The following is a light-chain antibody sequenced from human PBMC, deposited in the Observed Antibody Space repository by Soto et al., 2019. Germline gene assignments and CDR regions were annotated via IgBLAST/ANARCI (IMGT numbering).Light chain of an antibody. Sequence: QSVLAQPASVSGSPGQSITISCSGSANDYVSWYQHHPGKAPRLLLYEVTHRPSGVSHRFSGSKSGNTTSLTISGLQPEDEAHYYCTSFISTTSYIVFGAGTQLTVL. J-gene: IGLJ2*01. CDR2: EVT. CDR3: TSFISTTSYIV. CDR1: ANDY. V-gene: IGLV2-14*01.